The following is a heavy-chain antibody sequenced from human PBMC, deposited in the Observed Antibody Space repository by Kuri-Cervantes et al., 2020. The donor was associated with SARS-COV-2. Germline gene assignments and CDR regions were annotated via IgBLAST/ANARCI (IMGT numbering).Heavy chain of an antibody. CDR1: GGTFSSYA. V-gene: IGHV1-69*05. D-gene: IGHD6-6*01. Sequence: SVKVSCKASGGTFSSYAISWVRQAPGQGLEWMGGIIPIFGTANYAQKFQGRVTITTDESTSTAYMELSSLRSEDTAVYYCARGGVWSSSSAEYFQRWGQGTLVTVSS. J-gene: IGHJ1*01. CDR3: ARGGVWSSSSAEYFQR. CDR2: IIPIFGTA.